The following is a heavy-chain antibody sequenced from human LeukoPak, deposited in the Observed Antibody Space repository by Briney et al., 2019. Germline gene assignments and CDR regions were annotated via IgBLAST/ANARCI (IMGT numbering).Heavy chain of an antibody. J-gene: IGHJ4*02. CDR3: ARHFRLVRGVID. V-gene: IGHV4-34*01. D-gene: IGHD3-10*01. CDR2: INHSGST. Sequence: GSLRLSCAASGFTFSSYGMSWVRQAPGKGLEWIGEINHSGSTNYNPSLKSRVTISVDTSKNQFSLKLSSVTAADTAVYYCARHFRLVRGVIDWGKGTMVTVSS. CDR1: GFTFSSYG.